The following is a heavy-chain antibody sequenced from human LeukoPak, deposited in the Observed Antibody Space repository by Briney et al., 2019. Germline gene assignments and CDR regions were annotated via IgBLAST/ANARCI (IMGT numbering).Heavy chain of an antibody. D-gene: IGHD6-13*01. J-gene: IGHJ4*02. CDR2: ISGSGGST. CDR1: GFTFSSYA. V-gene: IGHV3-23*01. Sequence: GGSLRLSCAASGFTFSSYAMSWVRQAPGKGLEWVSAISGSGGSTDYADSVKGRFTISRDNSKNTLYLQMNSLRAEDTAVYYCARDGYSSSWYEAYFDYWGQGTLVTVSS. CDR3: ARDGYSSSWYEAYFDY.